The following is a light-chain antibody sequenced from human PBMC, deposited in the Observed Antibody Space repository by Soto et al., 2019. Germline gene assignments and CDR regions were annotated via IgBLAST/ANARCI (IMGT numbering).Light chain of an antibody. V-gene: IGKV3-20*01. Sequence: EIVLTQSPCTLSLSPGERATLSCRSSQSVSSSYLAWYQQKPGQAPRLLIYGASSRATGIPDRFSGSGSGTDFTLTITRLEPEDFAVYYCQQYDSLPRTFGQGTKVDIK. J-gene: IGKJ1*01. CDR1: QSVSSSY. CDR2: GAS. CDR3: QQYDSLPRT.